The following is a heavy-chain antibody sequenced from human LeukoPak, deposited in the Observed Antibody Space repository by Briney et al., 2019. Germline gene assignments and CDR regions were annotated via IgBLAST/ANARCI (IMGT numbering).Heavy chain of an antibody. J-gene: IGHJ4*02. Sequence: QTGGSLRLSCAASSFTFSSYWMTWLRQAPGKGLEWVANIKQDGSDKHYVDSVKGRFTISRDNAKNSLLLQMDSLRDADTAVYYCARERVCRSNSCYSTFDYWGQGTLVTVSS. CDR1: SFTFSSYW. CDR2: IKQDGSDK. V-gene: IGHV3-7*04. D-gene: IGHD2-2*02. CDR3: ARERVCRSNSCYSTFDY.